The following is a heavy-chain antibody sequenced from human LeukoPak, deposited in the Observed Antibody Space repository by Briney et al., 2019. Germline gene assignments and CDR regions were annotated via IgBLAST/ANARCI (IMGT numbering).Heavy chain of an antibody. CDR3: ARSYDSSGQGAAFDY. J-gene: IGHJ4*02. Sequence: GGSLRLSCAASGFTFSSYAMHWVRQAPGKGLEXXXXXSYDGSNKYYADSVKGRFTISRDNSKNTLYLQMNSLRAEDTAVYYCARSYDSSGQGAAFDYWGQGTLVTVSS. CDR1: GFTFSSYA. V-gene: IGHV3-30-3*01. CDR2: XSYDGSNK. D-gene: IGHD3-22*01.